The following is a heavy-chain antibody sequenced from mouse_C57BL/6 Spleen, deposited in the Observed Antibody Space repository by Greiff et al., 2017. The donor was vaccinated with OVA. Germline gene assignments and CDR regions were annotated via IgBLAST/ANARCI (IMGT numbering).Heavy chain of an antibody. V-gene: IGHV1-47*01. Sequence: QVQLKESGAELVKPGASVKMSCKASGYTFTTYPIEWMKQNHGKSLEWIGNFHPYNDDTKYNEKFKGKATLTVEKSSSTVYLELSRLTSDDSAVYYCATIYYGNYGYAMDDWGQGTSVTVSS. CDR2: FHPYNDDT. CDR1: GYTFTTYP. D-gene: IGHD2-1*01. CDR3: ATIYYGNYGYAMDD. J-gene: IGHJ4*01.